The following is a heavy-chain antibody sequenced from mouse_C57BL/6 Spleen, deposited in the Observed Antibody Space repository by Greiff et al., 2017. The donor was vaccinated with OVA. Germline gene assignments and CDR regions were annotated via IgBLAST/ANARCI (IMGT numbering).Heavy chain of an antibody. J-gene: IGHJ2*01. D-gene: IGHD4-1*01. CDR1: GFTFSSYA. CDR3: ARDGTGFDY. V-gene: IGHV5-4*01. Sequence: EVMLVESGGGLVKPGGSLKLSCAASGFTFSSYAMSWVRQTPEKRLEWVATISDGGSYTYYPDNVKGRFTISRDNAKNNLYLQMSNLKSEDTAMYYCARDGTGFDYWGQGTTLTVSS. CDR2: ISDGGSYT.